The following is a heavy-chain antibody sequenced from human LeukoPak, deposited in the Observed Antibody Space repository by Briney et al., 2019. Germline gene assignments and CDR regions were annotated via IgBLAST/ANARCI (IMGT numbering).Heavy chain of an antibody. CDR3: ARDLRTRDKGFDY. CDR2: ISSSSSYI. CDR1: GFNFSSYS. D-gene: IGHD5/OR15-5a*01. J-gene: IGHJ4*02. Sequence: GGSLRLSCAASGFNFSSYSMNWVRQAPGKGLEWVSSISSSSSYIYYADSVKVRFTISRDNAKNSLYLQMNSLRAEDTAVYYCARDLRTRDKGFDYWGQGTLVTVAS. V-gene: IGHV3-21*01.